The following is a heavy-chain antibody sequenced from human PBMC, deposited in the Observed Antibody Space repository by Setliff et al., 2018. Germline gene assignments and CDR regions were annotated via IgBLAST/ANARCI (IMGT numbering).Heavy chain of an antibody. CDR2: INQSGNT. J-gene: IGHJ4*02. Sequence: SETLSLTCTVYGGSFSGYYWSWIRQPPGMGLEWIGEINQSGNTNYNPSLKSRVTISVDTSKNQFSLKLSSVTAADTALYYCTVYNTGSSKDHYWGQGTPVTVSS. CDR1: GGSFSGYY. D-gene: IGHD2-8*02. CDR3: TVYNTGSSKDHY. V-gene: IGHV4-34*01.